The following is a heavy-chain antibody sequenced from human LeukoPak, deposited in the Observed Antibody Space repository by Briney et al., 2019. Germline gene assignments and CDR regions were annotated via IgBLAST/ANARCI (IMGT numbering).Heavy chain of an antibody. CDR1: GYTFTGYY. V-gene: IGHV1-2*02. Sequence: SVNVSCKASGYTFTGYYMHWVRQAPGQGLEWMGWINPNSGGTNYAQKFQGRVTMTRDTSISTAYMELSRLRSDDTAVYYCARIRILEWLLMFDYWGQGTLVTVSS. CDR3: ARIRILEWLLMFDY. D-gene: IGHD3-3*01. CDR2: INPNSGGT. J-gene: IGHJ4*02.